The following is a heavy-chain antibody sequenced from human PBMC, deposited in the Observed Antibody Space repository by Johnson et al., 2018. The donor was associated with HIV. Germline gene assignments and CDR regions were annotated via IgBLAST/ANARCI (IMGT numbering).Heavy chain of an antibody. D-gene: IGHD3-22*01. CDR1: GFTFSSYA. CDR2: ISYDGRNK. J-gene: IGHJ3*02. V-gene: IGHV3-30-3*01. Sequence: QVQLVESGGGVVQPGRSLRLSCAASGFTFSSYAMHWVRQAPGKGLEWVAVISYDGRNKYYADSVKGRFTISRDNSKNTLYLQMNSLRVEDTALYYCARGFSSGYNDAFDIWGQATMVTVS. CDR3: ARGFSSGYNDAFDI.